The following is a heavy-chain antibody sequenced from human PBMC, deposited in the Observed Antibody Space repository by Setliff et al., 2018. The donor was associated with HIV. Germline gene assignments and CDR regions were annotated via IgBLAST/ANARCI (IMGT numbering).Heavy chain of an antibody. J-gene: IGHJ6*03. CDR1: GGSSSDFS. CDR2: INHSGSA. CDR3: ARGSPPPDNYFYYYMDV. D-gene: IGHD3-9*01. V-gene: IGHV4-34*01. Sequence: SETLSLTCAVYGGSSSDFSWSWIRQPPTKGLEWIGEINHSGSAKYNPSLKSRVAISLDTSKRQSSLRLGSVTAADTAVYYCARGSPPPDNYFYYYMDVWGKGTTVTVSS.